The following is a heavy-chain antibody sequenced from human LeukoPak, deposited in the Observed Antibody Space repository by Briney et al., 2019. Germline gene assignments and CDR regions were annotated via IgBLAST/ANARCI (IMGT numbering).Heavy chain of an antibody. D-gene: IGHD2-2*01. Sequence: GGSLTLSCAASGFTFSSYGMHWVRHAPGKGLERVAFIRYDGSNKYYADSLKGRFTISRDNSKNTLYLQMNSLRAEDAAVYYCARGDDIVVVPAAHADYWGQGTLVTVSS. J-gene: IGHJ4*02. CDR2: IRYDGSNK. CDR3: ARGDDIVVVPAAHADY. V-gene: IGHV3-30*02. CDR1: GFTFSSYG.